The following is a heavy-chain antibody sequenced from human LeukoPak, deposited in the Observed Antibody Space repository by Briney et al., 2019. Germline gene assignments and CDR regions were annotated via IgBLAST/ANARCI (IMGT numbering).Heavy chain of an antibody. CDR3: ARDGYSGYAFDY. J-gene: IGHJ4*02. CDR2: ISSSSSYI. D-gene: IGHD5-12*01. V-gene: IGHV3-21*01. CDR1: GFTFSSYS. Sequence: GGSLRLSCAASGFTFSSYSMNWVRQAPGKGLEWVSSISSSSSYIYYADSVKGRFTISRDNAKNSLYLQMTSLRAEDTAVYYGARDGYSGYAFDYWGQGPLVTVSS.